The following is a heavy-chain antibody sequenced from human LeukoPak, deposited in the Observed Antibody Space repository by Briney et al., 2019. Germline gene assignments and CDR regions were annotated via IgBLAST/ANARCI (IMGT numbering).Heavy chain of an antibody. CDR1: GYSISSGYY. V-gene: IGHV4-38-2*02. J-gene: IGHJ4*02. Sequence: SETLSLTCTVSGYSISSGYYWGWIRQPPGKGLEWIGSIYHSGSTYYNPSLKSRVTISVDTSENQFSLKLSSVTAADTAVYYCARDRFRGSYFDYWGQGTLVTVSS. CDR2: IYHSGST. D-gene: IGHD1-26*01. CDR3: ARDRFRGSYFDY.